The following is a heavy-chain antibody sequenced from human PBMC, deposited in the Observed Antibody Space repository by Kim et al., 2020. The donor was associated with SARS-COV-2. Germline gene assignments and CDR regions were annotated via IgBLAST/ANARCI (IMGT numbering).Heavy chain of an antibody. CDR2: ISSSSSTI. CDR3: ARRVDIGSGSYPQGGYYYGMDV. V-gene: IGHV3-48*02. J-gene: IGHJ6*02. D-gene: IGHD3-10*01. Sequence: GGSLRLSCAASGFTFSSYSMNWVRQAPGKGLEWVSYISSSSSTIYYADSVKGRFTISRDNAKNSLYLQMNSLRDEDTAVYYCARRVDIGSGSYPQGGYYYGMDVWGQGTTVTVSS. CDR1: GFTFSSYS.